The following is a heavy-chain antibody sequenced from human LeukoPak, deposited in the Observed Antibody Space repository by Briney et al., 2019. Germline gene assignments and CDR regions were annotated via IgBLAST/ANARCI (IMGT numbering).Heavy chain of an antibody. Sequence: SETLSLTCTVSGGSISSYYWSWIRQPPGKGLEWIGYIYYSGSTNYNPSLKSRVTISVDTSKNQFSLKLSSVTAADTAVCYCARAGDIVVVPAALDLWGRGTLVTVSS. CDR3: ARAGDIVVVPAALDL. D-gene: IGHD2-2*01. J-gene: IGHJ2*01. CDR2: IYYSGST. CDR1: GGSISSYY. V-gene: IGHV4-59*01.